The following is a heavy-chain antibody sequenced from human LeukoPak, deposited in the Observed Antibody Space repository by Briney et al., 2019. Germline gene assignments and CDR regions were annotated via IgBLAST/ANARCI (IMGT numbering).Heavy chain of an antibody. Sequence: GGSLRLSCAASGFSFSTYSMNWVRQAPGKGLEWVSYISSSGSTKYYADSVKGRFTISRDNARNSLYLQMNSLRAEDTAVYFCARGGLSIMGYWGQGTLVTVSS. CDR2: ISSSGSTK. V-gene: IGHV3-48*01. J-gene: IGHJ4*02. CDR3: ARGGLSIMGY. CDR1: GFSFSTYS. D-gene: IGHD2/OR15-2a*01.